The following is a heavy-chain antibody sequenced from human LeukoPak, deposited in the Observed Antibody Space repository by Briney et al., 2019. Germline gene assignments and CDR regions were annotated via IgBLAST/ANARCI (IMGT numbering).Heavy chain of an antibody. CDR2: IYYSGST. V-gene: IGHV4-39*07. J-gene: IGHJ5*02. D-gene: IGHD3-22*01. CDR3: ARDGNYYDSSGILFAH. Sequence: SETLSLTCTVSGGSISSSSYYWGWIRQPPGKGLEWIGSIYYSGSTYYNPSLKSRVTISVDTSKNQFSLKLSSVTAADTAVYYCARDGNYYDSSGILFAHWGQGTLVTVSS. CDR1: GGSISSSSYY.